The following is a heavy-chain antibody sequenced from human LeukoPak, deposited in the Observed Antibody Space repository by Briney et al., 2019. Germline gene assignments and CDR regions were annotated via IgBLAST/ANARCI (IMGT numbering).Heavy chain of an antibody. V-gene: IGHV1-18*01. CDR2: ISAYNGNT. CDR3: ARDEYYDFWSGYYNGLYYFDY. CDR1: GYTFTSYG. D-gene: IGHD3-3*01. Sequence: ASVKVSCKASGYTFTSYGINWVRQAPGQGLEWMGWISAYNGNTNYAQKLQGRVTMTTDTSTSTAYMELRSLRSDDTAVYYCARDEYYDFWSGYYNGLYYFDYWGQGTLVTVSS. J-gene: IGHJ4*02.